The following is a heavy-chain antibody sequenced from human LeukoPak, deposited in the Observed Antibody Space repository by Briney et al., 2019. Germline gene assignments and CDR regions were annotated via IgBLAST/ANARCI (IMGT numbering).Heavy chain of an antibody. CDR2: ISGSGGST. CDR1: GFIFSNYA. J-gene: IGHJ4*02. D-gene: IGHD5-12*01. V-gene: IGHV3-23*01. Sequence: PGGSLRLSCAASGFIFSNYAMSWVRKAPGKGLEWVSGISGSGGSTYYADSVKGHFTISRDNSKNTLYLQMNSLRVEDTAVYYCAKAWSSGYDPSDYWGQGTLVTVSS. CDR3: AKAWSSGYDPSDY.